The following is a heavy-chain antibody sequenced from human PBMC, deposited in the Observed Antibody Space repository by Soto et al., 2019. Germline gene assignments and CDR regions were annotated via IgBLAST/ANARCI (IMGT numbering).Heavy chain of an antibody. CDR1: GYTFTSYY. J-gene: IGHJ6*02. CDR3: ARVGGFVVVPAAIEYYGMDV. V-gene: IGHV1-46*01. CDR2: INPSGGST. Sequence: ASVKVSCKASGYTFTSYYMHWVRQAPGQGLEWMGIINPSGGSTSYAQKFQGRVTMTRDTSTSTAYMELSSLRSEDTAVYYCARVGGFVVVPAAIEYYGMDVWGQGTTVTVSS. D-gene: IGHD2-2*01.